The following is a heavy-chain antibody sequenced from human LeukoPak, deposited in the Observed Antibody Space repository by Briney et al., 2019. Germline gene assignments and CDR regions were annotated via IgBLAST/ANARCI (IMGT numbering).Heavy chain of an antibody. CDR1: GFTFSSYA. J-gene: IGHJ6*02. D-gene: IGHD3-3*01. CDR2: ISYDGSNK. V-gene: IGHV3-30-3*01. CDR3: ARDYDFWSGYYLFSYGMDV. Sequence: GRSLRLSCPASGFTFSSYAMHWVRQAPGKGLEWVAVISYDGSNKYYVDSVKGRFTISRDNSKNTLYLQMNSLRAEDTAVYYCARDYDFWSGYYLFSYGMDVWGQGTTVTVSS.